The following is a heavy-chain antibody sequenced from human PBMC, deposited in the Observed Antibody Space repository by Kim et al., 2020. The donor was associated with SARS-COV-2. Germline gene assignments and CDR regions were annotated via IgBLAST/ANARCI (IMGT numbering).Heavy chain of an antibody. CDR2: IIPIFGTA. J-gene: IGHJ4*02. D-gene: IGHD2-15*01. CDR1: GGTFSSYA. Sequence: SVKVSCKASGGTFSSYAISWVRQAPGQGLEWMGGIIPIFGTANYAQKFQGRVTITADKSTSTAYMELSSLRSEDTAVYYCARTPMGGYCSGGSCHSGLFDYWGQGTLVTVSS. V-gene: IGHV1-69*06. CDR3: ARTPMGGYCSGGSCHSGLFDY.